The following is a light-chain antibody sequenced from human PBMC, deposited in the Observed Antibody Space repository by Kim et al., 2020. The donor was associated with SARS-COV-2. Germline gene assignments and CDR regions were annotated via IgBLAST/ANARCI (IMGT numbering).Light chain of an antibody. V-gene: IGLV3-21*04. J-gene: IGLJ3*02. CDR3: QVWDTNSDHAV. CDR2: YDS. CDR1: NIESES. Sequence: SYELTQPPSVSVAPGKTATITCGGDNIESESVHWYQQKPGQAPVLVISYDSDRPSGIPERFSASNSGNTATLTIIRLEAGDEADYYCQVWDTNSDHAVFG.